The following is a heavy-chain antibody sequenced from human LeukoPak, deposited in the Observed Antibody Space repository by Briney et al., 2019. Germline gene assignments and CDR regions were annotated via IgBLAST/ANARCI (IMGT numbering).Heavy chain of an antibody. V-gene: IGHV4-39*01. CDR1: GGSISSSSYY. CDR2: IYYSGST. D-gene: IGHD6-13*01. CDR3: ARRGSRLFDY. J-gene: IGHJ4*02. Sequence: SETLSLTCTVSGGSISSSSYYWGWIRQPPGKGLEWIGSIYYSGSTYYNPSLKSRVTISVDTSKNQFSLKLSSVTAADTAVYYCARRGSRLFDYWGQGTLVTVSS.